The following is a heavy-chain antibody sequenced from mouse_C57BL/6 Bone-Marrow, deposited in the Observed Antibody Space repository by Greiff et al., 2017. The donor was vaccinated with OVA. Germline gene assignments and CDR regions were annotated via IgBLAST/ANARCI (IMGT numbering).Heavy chain of an antibody. CDR1: GYTFTGYW. Sequence: QVQLQQSGAELMKPGASVKLSCKATGYTFTGYWIEWVKQRPGHGLEWIGEILPGSGSTNYNEKFKGKATFTADTSSKTAYMQLSRLTTEDSAIYYCAREGEQLRLPNDCDYWGQGTTLTVSS. CDR3: AREGEQLRLPNDCDY. D-gene: IGHD3-2*02. J-gene: IGHJ2*01. CDR2: ILPGSGST. V-gene: IGHV1-9*01.